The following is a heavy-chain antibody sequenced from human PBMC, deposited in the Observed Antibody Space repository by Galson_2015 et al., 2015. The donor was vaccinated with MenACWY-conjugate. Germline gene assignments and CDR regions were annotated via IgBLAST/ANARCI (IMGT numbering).Heavy chain of an antibody. CDR3: AKSREDTSGCSPWH. CDR2: ISGSGGST. Sequence: SLRLSCAASGFTFSNYAMNWVRQAPGKGLEWVSTISGSGGSTYYAESVKGRFTISRDNSKNTLYLQVNSLRADDTAVYYCAKSREDTSGCSPWHWGQGTLVTVSS. CDR1: GFTFSNYA. D-gene: IGHD6-19*01. V-gene: IGHV3-23*01. J-gene: IGHJ1*01.